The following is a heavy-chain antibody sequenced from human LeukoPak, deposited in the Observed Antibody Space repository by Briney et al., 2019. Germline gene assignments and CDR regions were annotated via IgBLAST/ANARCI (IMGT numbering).Heavy chain of an antibody. V-gene: IGHV3-21*01. CDR1: GFTFSSYI. CDR2: ISSSNSYI. D-gene: IGHD3-22*01. CDR3: AREGARDSSGYYGDGFDI. J-gene: IGHJ3*02. Sequence: GGSLRLSCAASGFTFSSYIMNWVRQAPGKGLEWVSSISSSNSYIYYADSVKGRFTISRDNAKNSLYLQMNSLRAEDTALYYCAREGARDSSGYYGDGFDIWGQGTMVTVSS.